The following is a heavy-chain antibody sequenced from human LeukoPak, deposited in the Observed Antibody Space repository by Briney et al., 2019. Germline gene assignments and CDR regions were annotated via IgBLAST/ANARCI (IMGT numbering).Heavy chain of an antibody. J-gene: IGHJ3*02. D-gene: IGHD1-1*01. Sequence: SETLSLTCAVYGVSFSGYFWSWIRQPPGKGLEWIGYIHYSGSTNYNPSLKSRVTISVDTSKNQFSLKLSSVTAADTAVYYCARFQYKAAFDIWGQGTMVTVSS. CDR2: IHYSGST. V-gene: IGHV4-59*01. CDR3: ARFQYKAAFDI. CDR1: GVSFSGYF.